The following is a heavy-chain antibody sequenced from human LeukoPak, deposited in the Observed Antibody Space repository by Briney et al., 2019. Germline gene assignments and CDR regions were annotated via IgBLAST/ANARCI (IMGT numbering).Heavy chain of an antibody. CDR2: IKSKTDGGTT. J-gene: IGHJ4*02. V-gene: IGHV3-15*01. D-gene: IGHD6-19*01. Sequence: PGGSLRLSCAASGFTFSNAWMSWVRQAPGKGLEWVGRIKSKTDGGTTDYAAPVKGRFTISRDDSKNTLYLQMNSLKTEDTAVYYCTTDPSIAVAGEPVDYWGQGTLVTVSS. CDR3: TTDPSIAVAGEPVDY. CDR1: GFTFSNAW.